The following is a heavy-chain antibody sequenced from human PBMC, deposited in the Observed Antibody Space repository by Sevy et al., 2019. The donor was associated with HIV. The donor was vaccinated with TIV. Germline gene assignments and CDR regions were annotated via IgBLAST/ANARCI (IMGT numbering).Heavy chain of an antibody. CDR1: GFTFSSYA. CDR3: ARGKDVATFDY. D-gene: IGHD5-12*01. Sequence: GGSLRLSCAASGFTFSSYAIHWVRQAPGKGLEWVAVIWYDGSNKYYADSVKGGFTISGDNSKNTVKMKMNSLKAEDTAVYSCARGKDVATFDYWGQGTLVTVSS. J-gene: IGHJ4*02. CDR2: IWYDGSNK. V-gene: IGHV3-33*01.